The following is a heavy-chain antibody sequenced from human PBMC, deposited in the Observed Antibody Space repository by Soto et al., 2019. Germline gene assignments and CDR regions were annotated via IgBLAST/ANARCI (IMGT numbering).Heavy chain of an antibody. D-gene: IGHD3-22*01. CDR3: ARALHYYYDIDY. Sequence: EVQLVESGGGLVQPGGSLRLSCAASGFTFSSYWMHWVRQVPGKALVWVSRINSDGSRTIYADSVKGRFTISRDNAKNTRYLQINSLRAEDTAVYYFARALHYYYDIDYWCQGTLVTVSS. CDR1: GFTFSSYW. V-gene: IGHV3-74*01. CDR2: INSDGSRT. J-gene: IGHJ4*02.